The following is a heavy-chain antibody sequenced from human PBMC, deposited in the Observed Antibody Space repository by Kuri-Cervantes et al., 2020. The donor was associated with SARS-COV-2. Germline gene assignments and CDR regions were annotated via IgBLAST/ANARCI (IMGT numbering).Heavy chain of an antibody. V-gene: IGHV3-21*01. J-gene: IGHJ3*02. CDR2: ISSSSSYI. D-gene: IGHD6-13*01. Sequence: GGSLRLSCAASGFTFSSYSMNWVRQAPGKGLEWVSSISSSSSYIYYADSVKGRFTISRDNAKNSLYLQMNSLRAEDTAVYYCAGISLSSSWYNDAFDIWGQGTMVTVSS. CDR1: GFTFSSYS. CDR3: AGISLSSSWYNDAFDI.